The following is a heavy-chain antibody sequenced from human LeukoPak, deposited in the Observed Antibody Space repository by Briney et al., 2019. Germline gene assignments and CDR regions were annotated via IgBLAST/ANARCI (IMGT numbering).Heavy chain of an antibody. CDR1: GGSISSGGYS. CDR3: ARTRSDYYGSGSYRPPFDY. Sequence: SETLSLTCAVSGGSISSGGYSWSWIRQPPGKGLEWIGEINHSGSTNYNPSLKSRVTISVDTSKNQFSLKLSSVTAADTAVYYCARTRSDYYGSGSYRPPFDYWGQGTLVTVSS. V-gene: IGHV4-34*01. J-gene: IGHJ4*02. CDR2: INHSGST. D-gene: IGHD3-10*01.